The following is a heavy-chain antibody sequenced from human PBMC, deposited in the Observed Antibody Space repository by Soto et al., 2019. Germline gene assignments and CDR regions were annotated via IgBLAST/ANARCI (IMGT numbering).Heavy chain of an antibody. CDR3: ARVAASSRGVGVPAARGDLDY. V-gene: IGHV4-34*01. J-gene: IGHJ4*02. CDR2: INHSGST. CDR1: GGSFSGYY. Sequence: SETLSLTCAVYGGSFSGYYWSWIRQPPGKGLEWIGEINHSGSTNYNPSLKSRVTISVDTSKNQFSLKLSSVTAADTAVYYCARVAASSRGVGVPAARGDLDYGGQGTLVTVSS. D-gene: IGHD2-2*01.